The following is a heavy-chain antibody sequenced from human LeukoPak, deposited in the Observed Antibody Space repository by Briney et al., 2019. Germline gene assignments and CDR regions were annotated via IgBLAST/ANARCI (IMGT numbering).Heavy chain of an antibody. D-gene: IGHD6-6*01. CDR1: GFTFSSYW. V-gene: IGHV3-7*01. CDR2: IKQDGSEK. J-gene: IGHJ5*02. CDR3: AREVSSIAARRWFDP. Sequence: GGSLRLSCAASGFTFSSYWMSWVRQAPGKGLEWVANIKQDGSEKYYVDSVKGRFTISRDNAKNSLYLQMNSLRAEDTAVYYCAREVSSIAARRWFDPWGQGTLVTVSS.